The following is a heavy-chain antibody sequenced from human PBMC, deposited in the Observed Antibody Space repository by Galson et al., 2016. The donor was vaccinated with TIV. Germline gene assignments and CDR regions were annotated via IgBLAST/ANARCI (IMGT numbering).Heavy chain of an antibody. V-gene: IGHV3-7*01. CDR3: SRDLTTGNPGYDY. CDR2: IKEDGSEI. CDR1: GFSFRSYW. J-gene: IGHJ4*02. D-gene: IGHD1-1*01. Sequence: SLRLSCAASGFSFRSYWMSWVRQAPGKGLQWVANIKEDGSEIYSVDSVKGRFTISRDNAKNSLYLQMSSLRAEDTAMYYCSRDLTTGNPGYDYWGQGTLVTVAS.